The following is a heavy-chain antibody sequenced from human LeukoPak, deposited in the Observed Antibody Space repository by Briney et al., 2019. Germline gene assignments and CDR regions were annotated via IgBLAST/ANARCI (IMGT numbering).Heavy chain of an antibody. CDR2: ISGSGGST. V-gene: IGHV3-23*01. Sequence: GSLRLSCAASGFTFSSYAMSWVRQAPGKGLEWVSAISGSGGSTYYADSVKGRFTISRDNSKNTLYLQMNSLRAEDTAVYYCAKDAGYCSSTSCFSEYWGQGTLVTVSS. D-gene: IGHD2-2*01. J-gene: IGHJ4*02. CDR1: GFTFSSYA. CDR3: AKDAGYCSSTSCFSEY.